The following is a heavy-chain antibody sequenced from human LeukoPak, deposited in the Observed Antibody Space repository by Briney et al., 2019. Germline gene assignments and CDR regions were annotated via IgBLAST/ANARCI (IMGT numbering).Heavy chain of an antibody. J-gene: IGHJ3*02. D-gene: IGHD5-12*01. CDR1: GGSISSSSYY. CDR2: IYYGGST. V-gene: IGHV4-39*01. CDR3: ARPDIVATQYAFDI. Sequence: SETLSLTCTVSGGSISSSSYYWGWIRQPPGKGLEWIGSIYYGGSTYYNPSLKSRVTISVDTSKNQFSLKLSSVTAADTAVYYCARPDIVATQYAFDIWGQGTMVTVSS.